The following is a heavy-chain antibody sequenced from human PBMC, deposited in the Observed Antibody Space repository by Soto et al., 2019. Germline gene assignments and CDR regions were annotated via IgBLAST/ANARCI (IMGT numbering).Heavy chain of an antibody. V-gene: IGHV1-69*06. CDR1: GGTFSNFA. CDR3: ARTPFPIAPAGTFYFDY. D-gene: IGHD3-10*01. J-gene: IGHJ4*02. Sequence: QVQLVQSGAEVKKPGSSVKVSCKASGGTFSNFAVSWVRQAPGLGLQWMGGIIPLFDTLNYAQNFQGRVTITSDKSTATVYMELSGLRSEDTAVYYCARTPFPIAPAGTFYFDYWGQGTLVTVSS. CDR2: IIPLFDTL.